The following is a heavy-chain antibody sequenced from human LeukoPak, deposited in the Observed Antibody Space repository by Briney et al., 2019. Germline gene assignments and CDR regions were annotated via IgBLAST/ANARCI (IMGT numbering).Heavy chain of an antibody. CDR1: GFTFNTYW. CDR3: ARDTKGGYFDL. V-gene: IGHV3-7*01. Sequence: GGSLRLSCAASGFTFNTYWVSWVRQAPGKGLEWLANIKEDGTRDYYVESVKGRFTISKDNAKTSLYLQLSSLRAEDTAVYYCARDTKGGYFDLWGQGTLVTVSS. CDR2: IKEDGTRD. J-gene: IGHJ4*02.